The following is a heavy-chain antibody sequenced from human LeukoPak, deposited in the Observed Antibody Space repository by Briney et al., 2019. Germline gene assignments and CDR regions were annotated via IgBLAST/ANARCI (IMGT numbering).Heavy chain of an antibody. CDR1: GGSIISADYH. Sequence: SQALSLTCSVSGGSIISADYHWSWIRRPPGKGLEWIGYIFYSGSTYYNPSLKSRVTISVDTSKNQFSLKLSSVTVADTGVYFCARVDAPGGHDYWGQGTLVTVSS. CDR3: ARVDAPGGHDY. V-gene: IGHV4-30-4*01. CDR2: IFYSGST. D-gene: IGHD3-10*01. J-gene: IGHJ4*02.